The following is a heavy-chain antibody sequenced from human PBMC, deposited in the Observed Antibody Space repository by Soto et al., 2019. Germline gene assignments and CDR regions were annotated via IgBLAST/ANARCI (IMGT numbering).Heavy chain of an antibody. D-gene: IGHD2-15*01. V-gene: IGHV4-4*02. CDR3: ATLPPRIVVVMTDLPT. CDR2: IYHTGTT. Sequence: QLRESGPGPVKPSGTLSLTCFVSGASISSTYWWSWVRQTPGKRLEWIGQIYHTGTTSYNPSLKNRVTISLDKSNNQFSLRLTSMTAADTAVYYCATLPPRIVVVMTDLPTWGQGTLVTVSS. J-gene: IGHJ5*02. CDR1: GASISSTYW.